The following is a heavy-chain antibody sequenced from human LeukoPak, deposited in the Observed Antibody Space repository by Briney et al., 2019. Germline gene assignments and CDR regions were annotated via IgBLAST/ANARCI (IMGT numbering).Heavy chain of an antibody. V-gene: IGHV3-53*01. D-gene: IGHD1-26*01. J-gene: IGHJ6*02. Sequence: GGSLRLSCAAYGFSVGDNYMSWVRQAPGKGLEWVSVIYSSGAIYYIESVEGRFTISRDNSRNILYLQMNTLRAEDTAVYYCARDQKWEVQEDNFIYYYYGMDVWGQGTTVTVSS. CDR2: IYSSGAI. CDR1: GFSVGDNY. CDR3: ARDQKWEVQEDNFIYYYYGMDV.